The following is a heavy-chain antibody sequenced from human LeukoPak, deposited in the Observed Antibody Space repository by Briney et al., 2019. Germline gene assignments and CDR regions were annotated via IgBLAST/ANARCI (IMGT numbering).Heavy chain of an antibody. CDR3: ARHYYDSSGSYWGYYFDS. D-gene: IGHD3-22*01. V-gene: IGHV1-69*04. Sequence: ASVKVSCKASGGTFSSYAISWVRQAPGQGLEWMGRIIPILGIANYAQKFQGRVTITADKSTSTAYMELSSLRSEDTAVYYCARHYYDSSGSYWGYYFDSWGQGTLVTVPS. CDR2: IIPILGIA. J-gene: IGHJ4*02. CDR1: GGTFSSYA.